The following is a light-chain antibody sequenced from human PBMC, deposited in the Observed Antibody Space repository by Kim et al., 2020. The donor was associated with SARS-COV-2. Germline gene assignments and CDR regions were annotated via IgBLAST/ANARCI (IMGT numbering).Light chain of an antibody. CDR2: KNN. CDR3: SAWDDSLSGRV. CDR1: SSSIGSNY. J-gene: IGLJ3*02. Sequence: GQRVTISCSGSSSSIGSNYVSWYQQRPGMAPKLLIYKNNQRPSGVPDRFSGSKSGTSASLAISGLQSEDEADYYCSAWDDSLSGRVFGGGTQLTVL. V-gene: IGLV1-47*01.